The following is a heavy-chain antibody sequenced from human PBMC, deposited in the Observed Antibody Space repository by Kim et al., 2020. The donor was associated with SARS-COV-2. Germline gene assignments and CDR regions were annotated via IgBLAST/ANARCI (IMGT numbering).Heavy chain of an antibody. D-gene: IGHD3-3*02. V-gene: IGHV3-30*04. CDR2: ISYDGSNK. CDR1: GFTFSSYA. CDR3: ARGNADGHFYYYYYGMDV. J-gene: IGHJ6*02. Sequence: GGSLRLSCAASGFTFSSYAMHWVRQAPGKGLEWVAVISYDGSNKYYADSVKGRFTISRDNSKNTLYLQMNSLRAEDTAVYYCARGNADGHFYYYYYGMDVWGQGTPVTVSS.